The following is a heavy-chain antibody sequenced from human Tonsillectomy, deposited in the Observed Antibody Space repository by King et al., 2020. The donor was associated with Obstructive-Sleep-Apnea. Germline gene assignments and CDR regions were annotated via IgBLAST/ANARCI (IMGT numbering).Heavy chain of an antibody. CDR2: IIPLYAST. V-gene: IGHV1-69*01. CDR3: AGGVAARQYYYYGLDV. Sequence: VQLVESGAEVKRPGSSVKVSCKASGGTFSSYAFIWVRLAPGQGLEWMGEIIPLYASTSNAEKFQGRVTITADESTSTAYMELSSLRSEDTAVYYCAGGVAARQYYYYGLDVWGQGPTVTVSS. J-gene: IGHJ6*02. CDR1: GGTFSSYA. D-gene: IGHD6-6*01.